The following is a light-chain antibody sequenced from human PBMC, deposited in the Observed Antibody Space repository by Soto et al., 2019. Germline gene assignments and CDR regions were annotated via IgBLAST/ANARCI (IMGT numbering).Light chain of an antibody. CDR1: SSNIGAGYD. J-gene: IGLJ1*01. Sequence: QPVLTQPPSVSGAPGQRVTISCTGSSSNIGAGYDVHWYQQLPGTAPKLLIYGNSNRPSGVPDRFSGSKSGTSASLAITGLRAEDEADYYCQSYDSSLSGSDYVFGTGTKVTVL. CDR2: GNS. CDR3: QSYDSSLSGSDYV. V-gene: IGLV1-40*01.